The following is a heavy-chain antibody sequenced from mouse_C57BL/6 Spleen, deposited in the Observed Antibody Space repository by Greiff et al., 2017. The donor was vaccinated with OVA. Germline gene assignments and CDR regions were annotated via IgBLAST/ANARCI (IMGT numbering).Heavy chain of an antibody. CDR2: INPNYGTT. V-gene: IGHV1-39*01. CDR1: GYSFTDYN. D-gene: IGHD1-1*01. J-gene: IGHJ3*01. Sequence: EVQLQESGPELVKPGASVKISCKASGYSFTDYNMNWVKQSNGKSLEWIGVINPNYGTTSYNQKFKGKATLTVDQSSSTAYMQLNSLTSEDSAVYYCARSKYYGSSTAWFAYWGQGTLVTVSA. CDR3: ARSKYYGSSTAWFAY.